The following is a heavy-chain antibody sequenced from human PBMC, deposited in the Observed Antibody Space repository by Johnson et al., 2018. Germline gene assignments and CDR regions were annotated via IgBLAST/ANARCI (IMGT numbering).Heavy chain of an antibody. Sequence: VQLVESGGGLVKPGGSLRLSCAASGFTVSNNYMRWVRQAPGKGLEWVSVIYSGGSTFYADSVKGRFTISRDSSKNTLYLQMDSLTTEDTALYYCAKEILGGVWGANYAFDMWGQGTMVTVSS. V-gene: IGHV3-66*02. CDR3: AKEILGGVWGANYAFDM. CDR1: GFTVSNNY. J-gene: IGHJ3*02. D-gene: IGHD3-16*01. CDR2: IYSGGST.